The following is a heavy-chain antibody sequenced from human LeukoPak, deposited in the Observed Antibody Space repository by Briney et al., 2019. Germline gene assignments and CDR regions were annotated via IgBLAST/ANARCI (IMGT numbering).Heavy chain of an antibody. Sequence: SETLSLTCTVSGXSISSYYWSWIRQPPGKGLEWIGYIYYSGSTNCNPSVKSRVAMSVDTSKKQFSLKLSSLTAADTAVYYCARGGTAVIAPYAFDIWGQGTMVTVSS. D-gene: IGHD4-23*01. CDR1: GXSISSYY. CDR3: ARGGTAVIAPYAFDI. CDR2: IYYSGST. J-gene: IGHJ3*02. V-gene: IGHV4-59*01.